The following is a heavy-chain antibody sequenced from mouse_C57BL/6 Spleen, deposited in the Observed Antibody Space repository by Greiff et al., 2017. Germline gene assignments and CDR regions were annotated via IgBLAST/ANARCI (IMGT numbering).Heavy chain of an antibody. CDR1: GYTFTSYW. D-gene: IGHD2-1*01. V-gene: IGHV1-72*01. CDR2: IDPNSGGT. Sequence: VQLQQPGAELVKPGASVKLSCKASGYTFTSYWMHWVKQRPGRGLEWIGRIDPNSGGTKYNEKYKSKATLTVDKPASTAYMQISSLTSEDSAVYYCAKDGNFGFAYWGQGTLVTVSA. J-gene: IGHJ3*01. CDR3: AKDGNFGFAY.